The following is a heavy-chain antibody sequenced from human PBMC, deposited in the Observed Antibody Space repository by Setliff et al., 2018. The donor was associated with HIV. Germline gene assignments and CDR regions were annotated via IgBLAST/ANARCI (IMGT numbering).Heavy chain of an antibody. J-gene: IGHJ4*02. CDR1: GFSLSTTGLR. V-gene: IGHV2-70*04. D-gene: IGHD3-10*01. CDR3: ARTYGSASKLDY. CDR2: IDWEDDK. Sequence: GSGPTLVNPTQTLTLTCTFSGFSLSTTGLRVTWIRQPPGKALEWLARIDWEDDKFYSTSLKTRLTISKDTSKNQVFLTMTSMDPVDTATYYCARTYGSASKLDYWGQGILVTVSS.